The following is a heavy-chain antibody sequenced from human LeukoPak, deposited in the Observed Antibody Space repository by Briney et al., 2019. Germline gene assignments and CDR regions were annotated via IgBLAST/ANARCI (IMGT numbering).Heavy chain of an antibody. D-gene: IGHD2-2*01. V-gene: IGHV3-30*04. CDR3: ARVGGGDVVVPAAMYYYYGMDV. CDR1: GSTFSSYA. CDR2: ISYDGSNK. J-gene: IGHJ6*02. Sequence: GGSLRLSCAASGSTFSSYAMHGVGQAPGKGLEGVAVISYDGSNKYYADSVKGRFTISRDNSKNTLYLQMNSLRAEDTAVYYCARVGGGDVVVPAAMYYYYGMDVWGQGTTVTVSS.